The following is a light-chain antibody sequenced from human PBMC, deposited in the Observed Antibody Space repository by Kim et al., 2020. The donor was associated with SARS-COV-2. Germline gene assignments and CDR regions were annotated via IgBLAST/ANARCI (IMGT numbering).Light chain of an antibody. CDR1: TGPVTGGHY. CDR3: LLVYCGAWV. CDR2: DVN. V-gene: IGLV7-46*01. J-gene: IGLJ3*02. Sequence: PGGTVTLNCASSTGPVTGGHYPYWFQQKPDQAPTTLIYDVNKKHSWTPARFSGSLIGGKAALTLSGAQPEDEAVYYCLLVYCGAWVFGGGTQLTVL.